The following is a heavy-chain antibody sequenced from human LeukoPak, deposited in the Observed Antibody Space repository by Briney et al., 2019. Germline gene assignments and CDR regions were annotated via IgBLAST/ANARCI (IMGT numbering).Heavy chain of an antibody. CDR2: ISAYDGNT. V-gene: IGHV1-18*01. D-gene: IGHD2-2*01. CDR3: ARGSGYCSSTSCYPFDY. Sequence: GASVKVSCKASGYTFTSYGISWVRQAPGQGLEWMGWISAYDGNTNYAQKLQGRVTMTTDTSTSTAYMELRSLRSDDTAVYYCARGSGYCSSTSCYPFDYWGQGTLVTVSS. CDR1: GYTFTSYG. J-gene: IGHJ4*02.